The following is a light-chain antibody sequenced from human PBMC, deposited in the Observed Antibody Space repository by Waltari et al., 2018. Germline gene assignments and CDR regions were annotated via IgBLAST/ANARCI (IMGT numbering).Light chain of an antibody. V-gene: IGLV1-47*01. CDR2: LTH. CDR3: ATRDEGPTVV. J-gene: IGLJ2*01. Sequence: QSELTQPPSASGTPGQSVTLSCSGSISNIGTHYVYWYQQLPGTAPKLLIYLTHQRPSGVPDRFSASKSGTSASLAISGLRFEDEADYYCATRDEGPTVVFGGGTKLTVL. CDR1: ISNIGTHY.